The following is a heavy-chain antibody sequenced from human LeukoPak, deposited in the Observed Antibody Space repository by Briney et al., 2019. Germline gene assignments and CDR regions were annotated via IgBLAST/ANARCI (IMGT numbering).Heavy chain of an antibody. J-gene: IGHJ4*02. CDR1: GFTFRSYA. CDR2: ISGSDGSI. V-gene: IGHV3-23*01. D-gene: IGHD6-13*01. Sequence: GGSLRLSCAASGFTFRSYAMSWVRQAPGKGLEWVSVISGSDGSIYYADSVKGRFTISRDNSKNTLYLQMNSLRAEDTAVYYCAKEAAARRGDYFDYWGQGTLVTVSS. CDR3: AKEAAARRGDYFDY.